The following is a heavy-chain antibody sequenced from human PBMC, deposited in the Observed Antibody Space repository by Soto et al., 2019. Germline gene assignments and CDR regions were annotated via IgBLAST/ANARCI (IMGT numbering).Heavy chain of an antibody. J-gene: IGHJ4*02. D-gene: IGHD1-1*01. V-gene: IGHV3-23*01. Sequence: EVQVLESGGGLVPPGGSLSLSCAASGFTFNSYAMHWVRQAPGKGLEWVSTISRSGDTTYYADSVKGRFTISRDGSKNTLFLQMNSLRAEDTAVYYGAKDHWNNWNDLDYWGQGTLVTVSS. CDR2: ISRSGDTT. CDR3: AKDHWNNWNDLDY. CDR1: GFTFNSYA.